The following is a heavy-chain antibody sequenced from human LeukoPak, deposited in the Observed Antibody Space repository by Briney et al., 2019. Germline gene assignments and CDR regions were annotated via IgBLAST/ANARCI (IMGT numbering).Heavy chain of an antibody. CDR3: ATMLDTAMVTGFDY. Sequence: SVKVSCKASGGTFSSYAISWVRQAPGQGLEWMGGIIPIFGTANYAQKYQGRVTITADESTSTAYMELSSLRSEDTAVYYCATMLDTAMVTGFDYWGQGTLVTVSS. V-gene: IGHV1-69*13. D-gene: IGHD5-18*01. CDR2: IIPIFGTA. CDR1: GGTFSSYA. J-gene: IGHJ4*02.